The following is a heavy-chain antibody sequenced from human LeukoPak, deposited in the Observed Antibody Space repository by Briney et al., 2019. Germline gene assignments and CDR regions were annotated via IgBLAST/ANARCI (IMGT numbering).Heavy chain of an antibody. CDR1: GYSFTNYW. Sequence: PGESLKISCKGSGYSFTNYWIGWVRQMPGKGLEWMGVIYPGDSDTIYSPSFQGQVTISADKSIITAYPQWSSLKASDTAMYYCARRLMYYYDSSGYDVAFDIWGQGTMVTVSS. CDR2: IYPGDSDT. CDR3: ARRLMYYYDSSGYDVAFDI. V-gene: IGHV5-51*01. J-gene: IGHJ3*02. D-gene: IGHD3-22*01.